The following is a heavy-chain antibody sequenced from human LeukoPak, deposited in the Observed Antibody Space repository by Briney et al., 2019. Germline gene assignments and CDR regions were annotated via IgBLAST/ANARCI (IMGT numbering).Heavy chain of an antibody. D-gene: IGHD3-10*01. CDR2: ITSGGGT. V-gene: IGHV3-23*01. CDR3: AKSVGSGSYYNNDC. Sequence: GGSLRLSCAASGFTFSSYAMTWVRQDPGPGLEWASGITSGGGTYYADSVKGRFTISRDNSKNTLYVQMNSLRAEDTAVYYCAKSVGSGSYYNNDCWGQGTLVTVSS. CDR1: GFTFSSYA. J-gene: IGHJ4*02.